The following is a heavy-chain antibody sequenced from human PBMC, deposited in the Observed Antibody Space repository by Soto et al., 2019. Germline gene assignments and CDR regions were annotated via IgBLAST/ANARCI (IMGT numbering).Heavy chain of an antibody. D-gene: IGHD2-15*01. CDR1: GFTFSDYY. CDR3: ASGREYCSGGSGYVGWFDP. CDR2: ISSSGSTI. V-gene: IGHV3-11*01. J-gene: IGHJ5*02. Sequence: QVQLVDSGGGLVKPGGSLRLSCAASGFTFSDYYMSWIRQAPGKGLEWVSYISSSGSTIYYPYSVKGQFTTSRENAKNSLSLQMNSLRSEATAVYYCASGREYCSGGSGYVGWFDPWGQGTLVTVSS.